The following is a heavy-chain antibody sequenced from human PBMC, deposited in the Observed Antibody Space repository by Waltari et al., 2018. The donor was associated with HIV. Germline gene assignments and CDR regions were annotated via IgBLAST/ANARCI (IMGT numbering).Heavy chain of an antibody. CDR3: ARDSPKTCRKGFDI. CDR2: ISGSGDYK. CDR1: GFTFSSYT. J-gene: IGHJ3*02. V-gene: IGHV3-21*01. Sequence: EVQLLESGGGLVRPGGSLGLSCAASGFTFSSYTMNWVRQAPGKGLEWVSSISGSGDYKYYADSLKGRFTISRDNAKNSLYLQVDNLRGEDTAVYYCARDSPKTCRKGFDIWGRGTVVSVSS.